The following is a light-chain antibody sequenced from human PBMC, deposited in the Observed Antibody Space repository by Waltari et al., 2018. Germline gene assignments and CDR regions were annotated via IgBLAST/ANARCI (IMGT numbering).Light chain of an antibody. J-gene: IGKJ2*01. Sequence: EIVLTQSPGTLSLSPGERATLSCRASQSITNNYLAWYQQRPGQAPRILIYAASSRVTGIPDRFSGSGSWTGFTLTISRLEPEDFAVYYCQQYGSSPLYTFGQGTKLEIK. CDR2: AAS. CDR3: QQYGSSPLYT. CDR1: QSITNNY. V-gene: IGKV3-20*01.